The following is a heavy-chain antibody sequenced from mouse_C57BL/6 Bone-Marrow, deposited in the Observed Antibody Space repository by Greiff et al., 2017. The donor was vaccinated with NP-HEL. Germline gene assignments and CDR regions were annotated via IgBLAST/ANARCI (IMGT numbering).Heavy chain of an antibody. CDR1: GFSFNTYA. V-gene: IGHV10-1*01. CDR3: VRPLDYDGRFYAMDY. D-gene: IGHD2-4*01. J-gene: IGHJ4*01. Sequence: EVQLVESGGGLVQPKGSLKLSCAASGFSFNTYAMNWVRQAPGKGLEWVARIRSKSNNYATYYADSVKDRFTISRDDSESMLYLQMNNLKTEDTAMYYCVRPLDYDGRFYAMDYWGQGTSVTVSS. CDR2: IRSKSNNYAT.